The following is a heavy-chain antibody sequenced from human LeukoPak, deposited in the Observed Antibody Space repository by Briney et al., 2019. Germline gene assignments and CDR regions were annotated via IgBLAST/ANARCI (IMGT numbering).Heavy chain of an antibody. J-gene: IGHJ4*02. CDR1: SGSISSYY. D-gene: IGHD3-22*01. CDR2: INHSGST. Sequence: SETLSLTCTVSSGSISSYYWSWIRQPPGRGLEWIGEINHSGSTNYNPSLKSRVTISVDTSKNQFSLKLSSVTAADTAVYYCASEDSSGYYYWGRGTLVTVSS. V-gene: IGHV4-34*01. CDR3: ASEDSSGYYY.